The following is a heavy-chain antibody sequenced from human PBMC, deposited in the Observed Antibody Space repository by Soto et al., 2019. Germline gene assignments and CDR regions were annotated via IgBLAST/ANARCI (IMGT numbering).Heavy chain of an antibody. V-gene: IGHV1-69*12. J-gene: IGHJ5*02. D-gene: IGHD1-1*01. CDR1: GGPCSSYA. CDR3: ARGLAGTPNWFDP. Sequence: QVQLVQSGAEVKKPGSSVKVSCKASGGPCSSYAISWVRQAPGQGLEWMGGIIPIFGTANYAQKLQGRVTITAEESTSTAYMELSSLRSEDTAVYYCARGLAGTPNWFDPWGQGTLVPVAS. CDR2: IIPIFGTA.